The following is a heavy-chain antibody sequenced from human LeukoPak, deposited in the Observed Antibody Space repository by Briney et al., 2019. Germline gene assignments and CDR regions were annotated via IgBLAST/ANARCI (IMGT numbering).Heavy chain of an antibody. J-gene: IGHJ4*02. D-gene: IGHD6-13*01. CDR2: ISGSGGST. Sequence: PGGSLRLSCAASGFTFSSYAMSWVRQAPGKGREWVSAISGSGGSTYYADSVKGRFTISRDNSKNTLYLQMNSLRAEDTAVYYCAKDGSSSWYEIYFDYWGQGTLVTVSS. V-gene: IGHV3-23*01. CDR3: AKDGSSSWYEIYFDY. CDR1: GFTFSSYA.